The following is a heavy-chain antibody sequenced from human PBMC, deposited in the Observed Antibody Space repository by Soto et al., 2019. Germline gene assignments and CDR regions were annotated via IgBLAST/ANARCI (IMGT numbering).Heavy chain of an antibody. D-gene: IGHD4-17*01. Sequence: GGSLRLSCAASGFTFSNAWMSWVRQAPGKGLEWVGRIKSKTDGGTTDYAAPVKGRFTISRDDSKNTLYLQMNSLKTEDTAVYYCTTEGLTVTTVSFWVYYMDVWGKGTTVTVSS. V-gene: IGHV3-15*01. J-gene: IGHJ6*03. CDR2: IKSKTDGGTT. CDR3: TTEGLTVTTVSFWVYYMDV. CDR1: GFTFSNAW.